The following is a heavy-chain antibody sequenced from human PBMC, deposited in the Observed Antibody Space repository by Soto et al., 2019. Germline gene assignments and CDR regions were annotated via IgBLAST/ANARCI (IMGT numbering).Heavy chain of an antibody. J-gene: IGHJ4*02. V-gene: IGHV1-69*02. CDR1: GGTFSSYT. Sequence: QVQLVQSGAEVKKPGSSVKVSCKASGGTFSSYTISWVRQAPGQGLEWMGRIIPILGIANYAQKFQGRVTITADKSTSTAYMELSSLRSEDTAVYYCAFNAGGIQLWFFDYWGQGTLVTVSS. CDR2: IIPILGIA. CDR3: AFNAGGIQLWFFDY. D-gene: IGHD5-18*01.